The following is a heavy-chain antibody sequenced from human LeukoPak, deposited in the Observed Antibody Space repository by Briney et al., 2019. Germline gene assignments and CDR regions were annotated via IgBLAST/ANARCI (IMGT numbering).Heavy chain of an antibody. D-gene: IGHD3-10*01. CDR3: ARHDFYYGSGYFDY. CDR2: IYYSGRT. Sequence: XGYIYYSGRTNYNPSLKSRVTISVDTSKNQFSLKLSSVTAADTAVYYCARHDFYYGSGYFDYWGQGXXV. V-gene: IGHV4-59*08. J-gene: IGHJ4*02.